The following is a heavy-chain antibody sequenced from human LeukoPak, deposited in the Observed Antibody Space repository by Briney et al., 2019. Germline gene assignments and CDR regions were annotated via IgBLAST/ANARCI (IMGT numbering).Heavy chain of an antibody. CDR1: GYIFKNYW. D-gene: IGHD3-3*01. CDR2: IWPGDSDT. V-gene: IGHV5-51*01. J-gene: IGHJ4*02. Sequence: GESLKISCTGSGYIFKNYWIAWVRQMPGKGLEWMGIIWPGDSDTRYSPSFQGQVTISADKSISTAYLQWSSLKASDTAMYYCARLGALLEWPLLDYFDYWGQGTLVTVSS. CDR3: ARLGALLEWPLLDYFDY.